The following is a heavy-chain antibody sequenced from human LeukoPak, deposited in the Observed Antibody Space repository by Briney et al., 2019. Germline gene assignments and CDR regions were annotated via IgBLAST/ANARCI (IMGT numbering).Heavy chain of an antibody. CDR3: ARNPGSDYPEW. V-gene: IGHV4-4*07. J-gene: IGHJ4*02. CDR1: GGSISSYY. D-gene: IGHD4-17*01. Sequence: SETLSLTCTVSGGSISSYYWSWIRQPAGKGLEWIGRIYTSGSTNCNPSLKSRVTISIDKSKNQFSLKLSAVTAADTAVYYCARNPGSDYPEWWGQGILVTVSS. CDR2: IYTSGST.